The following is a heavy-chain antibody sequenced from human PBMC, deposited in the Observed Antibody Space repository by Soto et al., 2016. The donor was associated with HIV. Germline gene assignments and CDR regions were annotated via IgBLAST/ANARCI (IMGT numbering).Heavy chain of an antibody. CDR3: AREGDFLYYFDY. CDR2: INHSGST. Sequence: QVQLQQWGAGLLKPSETLSLTCAVYGGSFSGYYWSWIRQSPGKGLQWIGEINHSGSTKYNPSLKSRVTISVDTSKNQFSLKLTSVTAADTAVYHCAREGDFLYYFDYWAGEPWSPSPQ. J-gene: IGHJ4*02. D-gene: IGHD3-16*01. V-gene: IGHV4-34*01. CDR1: GGSFSGYY.